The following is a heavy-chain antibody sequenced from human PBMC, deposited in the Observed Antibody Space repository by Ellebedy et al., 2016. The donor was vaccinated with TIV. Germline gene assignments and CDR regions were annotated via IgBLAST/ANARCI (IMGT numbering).Heavy chain of an antibody. CDR1: GFTFSSYA. V-gene: IGHV3-23*01. CDR3: ANRAQDFGVVIHFDY. D-gene: IGHD3-3*01. Sequence: PGGSLRLSCAASGFTFSSYAMSWVRQAPGKGLEWVSASSGSGGSTYYADSVKGRFTISRDNSKNTLYLQMNSLRAEDTAVYYCANRAQDFGVVIHFDYWGQGTLVTVSS. J-gene: IGHJ4*02. CDR2: SSGSGGST.